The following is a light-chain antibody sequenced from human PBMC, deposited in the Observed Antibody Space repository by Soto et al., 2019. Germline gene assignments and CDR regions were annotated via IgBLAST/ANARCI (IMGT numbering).Light chain of an antibody. Sequence: QSVLTQPPSASGTPGQRVTISCSGSSSNIGSNYVYWYQQLPGTAPKLLIYRNNQRPSGVPDRFSGSKSGTSASLAISGLRSEDEADYYCAAGDDRVVFGGGTKLTVL. J-gene: IGLJ2*01. CDR1: SSNIGSNY. CDR3: AAGDDRVV. V-gene: IGLV1-47*01. CDR2: RNN.